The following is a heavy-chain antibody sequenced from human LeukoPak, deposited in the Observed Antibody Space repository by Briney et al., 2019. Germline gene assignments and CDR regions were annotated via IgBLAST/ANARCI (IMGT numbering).Heavy chain of an antibody. V-gene: IGHV1-18*01. Sequence: ASVKVSCKASGYTFTSYDINWVRQATGQGLEWMGWVSTYNGNTNYAQRLQGRVTMTTDTSTSTAYMELRSLTSDDTAAYYCARGSSSTSGFHYWGQGTLATVSS. J-gene: IGHJ4*02. CDR2: VSTYNGNT. CDR3: ARGSSSTSGFHY. CDR1: GYTFTSYD. D-gene: IGHD2-2*01.